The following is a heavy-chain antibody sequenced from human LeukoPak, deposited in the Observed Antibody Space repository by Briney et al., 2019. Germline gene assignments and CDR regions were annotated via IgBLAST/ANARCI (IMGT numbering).Heavy chain of an antibody. D-gene: IGHD3-22*01. V-gene: IGHV4-4*07. Sequence: SETLSLTCTVSGGSISSYYWSWIRQSAGKGLEWIGRIYTSGSTNYNPSLKSRVTISVDTSKNQFSLKLSSVTAADTAVYYCARGGGSSGYYLDYWGQGTLVTVSS. CDR1: GGSISSYY. CDR2: IYTSGST. J-gene: IGHJ4*02. CDR3: ARGGGSSGYYLDY.